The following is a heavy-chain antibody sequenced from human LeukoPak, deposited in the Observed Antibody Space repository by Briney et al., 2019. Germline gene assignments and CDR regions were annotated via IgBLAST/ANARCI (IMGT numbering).Heavy chain of an antibody. D-gene: IGHD3-9*01. CDR1: GYTFTDYY. CDR3: ARDLTGRSDY. J-gene: IGHJ4*02. CDR2: INPISGGT. V-gene: IGHV1-2*02. Sequence: ASVKVSGKASGYTFTDYYMHWVRQAPGQGLEWMGWINPISGGTNYAQSFQGRVTMTRDTSISTAYMELSRLRSDDTAVYYCARDLTGRSDYWGQGTLVTVSS.